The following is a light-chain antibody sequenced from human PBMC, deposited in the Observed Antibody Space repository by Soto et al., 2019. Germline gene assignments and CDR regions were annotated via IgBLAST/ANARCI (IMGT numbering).Light chain of an antibody. CDR2: GNS. CDR1: SSNIGAGCD. V-gene: IGLV1-40*01. J-gene: IGLJ3*02. Sequence: QSVLTQPPSVSGAPGQRVTISCTGSSSNIGAGCDVHWYQQLPGTAPKLLIYGNSNRPSGVPDRFSGSKSGTSASLAITGLQAEDEADYYCQSYDSSLSGWVFAGGTKLTVL. CDR3: QSYDSSLSGWV.